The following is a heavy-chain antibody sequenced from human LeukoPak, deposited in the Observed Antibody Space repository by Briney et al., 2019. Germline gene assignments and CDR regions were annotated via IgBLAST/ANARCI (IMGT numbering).Heavy chain of an antibody. V-gene: IGHV4-34*01. J-gene: IGHJ4*02. CDR2: INHSGST. CDR3: ARLLYGDVDY. Sequence: SETLSLTCAVYGGSFSGYYWSWIRQPPGKGLEWIGEINHSGSTNYNPSLKSRVTISVDTSKNQFSLKLNSVTAADTAVYYCARLLYGDVDYWGQGTLVTVSS. D-gene: IGHD2-2*02. CDR1: GGSFSGYY.